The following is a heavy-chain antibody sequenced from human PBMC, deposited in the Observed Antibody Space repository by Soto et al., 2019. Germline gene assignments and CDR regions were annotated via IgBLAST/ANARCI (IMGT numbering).Heavy chain of an antibody. V-gene: IGHV5-51*01. CDR2: INPAASDI. CDR3: ARHQRDDASRKIDC. D-gene: IGHD3-16*01. Sequence: PGESLKISCQGSGYSFTSNWIGWVRQMPGKGLEWMGIINPAASDIKYSPSFQGQVTISADKSIGTAYLQWSSLKATDTAMYYCARHQRDDASRKIDCWGQGTLVTVSS. CDR1: GYSFTSNW. J-gene: IGHJ4*02.